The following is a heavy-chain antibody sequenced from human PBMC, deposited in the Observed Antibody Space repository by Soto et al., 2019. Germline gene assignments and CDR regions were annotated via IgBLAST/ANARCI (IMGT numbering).Heavy chain of an antibody. CDR3: ASQMYYYDSSGYFLIYGMDV. CDR1: GGSISSSIYY. J-gene: IGHJ6*02. Sequence: PSETLSLTCTVSGGSISSSIYYWGWIRHPPGNGLEWIGSIYYIGSTYYNPSLKSRVTISVDTSKNQFSLKLSSVTAADTAVYYCASQMYYYDSSGYFLIYGMDVWGQGTTVTVYS. CDR2: IYYIGST. V-gene: IGHV4-39*01. D-gene: IGHD3-22*01.